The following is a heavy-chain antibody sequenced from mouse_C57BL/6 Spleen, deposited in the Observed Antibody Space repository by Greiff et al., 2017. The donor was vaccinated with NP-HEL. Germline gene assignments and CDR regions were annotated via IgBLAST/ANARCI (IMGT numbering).Heavy chain of an antibody. J-gene: IGHJ4*01. CDR1: GYTFTSYW. CDR2: IDPSDSET. Sequence: QVQLQQSGAELVRPGSSVKLSCKASGYTFTSYWMHWVKQRPIQGLEWIGNIDPSDSETHYNQKFKDKATLTVDKSSSTAYMQLSSLTSEDSAVYYCARLWLLQGMDYWGQGTSVTVSS. V-gene: IGHV1-52*01. CDR3: ARLWLLQGMDY. D-gene: IGHD2-3*01.